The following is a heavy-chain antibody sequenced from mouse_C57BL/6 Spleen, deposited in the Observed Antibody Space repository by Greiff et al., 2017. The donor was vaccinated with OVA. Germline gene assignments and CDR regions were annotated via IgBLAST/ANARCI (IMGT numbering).Heavy chain of an antibody. CDR3: ARQGEYYGLDY. Sequence: EVKLQQSGPELVKPGASVKISCKASGYTFTDYYMNWVKQSHGKSLEWIGDINPNNGGTSYNQKFKGKATLTVDKSSSTAYMELRSLTSEDSAVYYCARQGEYYGLDYWGQGTTLTVSS. CDR1: GYTFTDYY. V-gene: IGHV1-26*01. J-gene: IGHJ2*01. D-gene: IGHD1-1*01. CDR2: INPNNGGT.